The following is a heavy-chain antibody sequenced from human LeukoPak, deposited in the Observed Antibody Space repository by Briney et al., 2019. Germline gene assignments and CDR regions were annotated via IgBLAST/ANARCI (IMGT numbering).Heavy chain of an antibody. CDR3: ARGLVVTSCNWFVP. Sequence: SSETPSPTCTVSGGSISSGSYYWSWIRQPAGKGLEWIGRIYSSGSTNYNPSLKSRVTISVDTSKNQFSLKLTSVTAADTAVYYCARGLVVTSCNWFVPWGQGILVTVSS. J-gene: IGHJ5*02. V-gene: IGHV4-61*02. CDR1: GGSISSGSYY. CDR2: IYSSGST. D-gene: IGHD3-22*01.